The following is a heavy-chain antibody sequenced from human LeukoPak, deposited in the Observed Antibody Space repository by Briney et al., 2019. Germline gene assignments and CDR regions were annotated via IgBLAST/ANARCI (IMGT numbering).Heavy chain of an antibody. J-gene: IGHJ6*02. V-gene: IGHV5-51*01. CDR3: ARLSAAEAGKSYYYYYGMDV. CDR2: IYPGDSDT. CDR1: GYSFTSYW. Sequence: GESLKISCKGSGYSFTSYWIGWVRQMPGKGLEWMGIIYPGDSDTRYSPSFQGQVTISADKSISTAYLQWSSLKASDTAMYYCARLSAAEAGKSYYYYYGMDVWGQGTTVTVSS. D-gene: IGHD6-13*01.